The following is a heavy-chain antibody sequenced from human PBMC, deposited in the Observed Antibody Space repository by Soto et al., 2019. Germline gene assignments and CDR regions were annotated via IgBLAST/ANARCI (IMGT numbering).Heavy chain of an antibody. CDR2: INHSGST. Sequence: SLTCAVYGGSFSGYYWSWIRQPPGKGLEWIGEINHSGSTNYNPSLKSRVTISVDTSKNQFSLKLSSVTAADTAVYYCAGYYYDSSGPDHETDAFDIWGQGAMVTV. V-gene: IGHV4-34*01. J-gene: IGHJ3*02. CDR3: AGYYYDSSGPDHETDAFDI. CDR1: GGSFSGYY. D-gene: IGHD3-22*01.